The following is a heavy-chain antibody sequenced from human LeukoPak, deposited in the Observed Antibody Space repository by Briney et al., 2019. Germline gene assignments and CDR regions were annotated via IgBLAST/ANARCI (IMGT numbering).Heavy chain of an antibody. CDR3: ARVVKSGRSYYFDY. Sequence: GGSLRLSCAASGFTFSSYGMHWVRQAPGKGLEWVSFIRYDGSNEYYADSVGGRFTISRDNSKNTLYLQMNSLRAGDTAVYYCARVVKSGRSYYFDYWGQGTLVTVSS. CDR1: GFTFSSYG. J-gene: IGHJ4*02. D-gene: IGHD3-3*01. V-gene: IGHV3-30*02. CDR2: IRYDGSNE.